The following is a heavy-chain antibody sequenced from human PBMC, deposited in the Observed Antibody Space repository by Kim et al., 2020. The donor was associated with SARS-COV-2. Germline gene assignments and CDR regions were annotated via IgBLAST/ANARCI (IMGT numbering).Heavy chain of an antibody. V-gene: IGHV4-59*01. Sequence: SETLSLTCTVSGGSISSYYWSWIRQPPGKGLEWIGYIYYSGSTNYNPSLKSRVTISVDTSKNQFSLKLSSVTAADTAVYYCATGSGSYYTDYYYYGMDVWGQGTTVTVSS. CDR1: GGSISSYY. CDR3: ATGSGSYYTDYYYYGMDV. CDR2: IYYSGST. D-gene: IGHD3-10*01. J-gene: IGHJ6*02.